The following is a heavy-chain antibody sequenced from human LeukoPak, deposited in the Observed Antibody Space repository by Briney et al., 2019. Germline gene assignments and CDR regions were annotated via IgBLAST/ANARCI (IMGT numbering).Heavy chain of an antibody. CDR3: AISPNYYDSLQY. Sequence: PSETLSLTCTVSSGSISSYYWSWIRQPPGKGLEWIGYIYYSGSTNYNPSLKSRVTISVDTSKNQFSLKLSSVTAADTAVYYCAISPNYYDSLQYWGQGTLVTVSS. D-gene: IGHD3-22*01. CDR1: SGSISSYY. J-gene: IGHJ4*02. CDR2: IYYSGST. V-gene: IGHV4-59*01.